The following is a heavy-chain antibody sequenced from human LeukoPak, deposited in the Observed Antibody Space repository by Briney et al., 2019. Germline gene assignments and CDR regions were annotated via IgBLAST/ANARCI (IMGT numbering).Heavy chain of an antibody. D-gene: IGHD3-16*01. CDR1: GGSISSSYY. V-gene: IGHV4-39*07. CDR3: ARLAGGLYFYYYYMDV. J-gene: IGHJ6*03. CDR2: KYYRGST. Sequence: SETLSLTCTVSGGSISSSYYWGWIRQPPGKGLEWIGNKYYRGSTYYDPSLKSRVTISVDTSKNQFSLNLTSVTAADTAVYYCARLAGGLYFYYYYMDVWGKGTTVTVSS.